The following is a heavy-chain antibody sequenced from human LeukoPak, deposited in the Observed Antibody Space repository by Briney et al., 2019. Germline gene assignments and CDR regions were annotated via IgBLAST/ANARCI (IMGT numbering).Heavy chain of an antibody. J-gene: IGHJ4*02. Sequence: ASVNDSCKACGYTFTNYGISWLRPAPGQGREWMGWISAYNGNTNYAEKLQGTVTMTTYTSTSTAYMELRSLRSDDADVYYCARDRGLNYWGQGTLVTVSS. CDR1: GYTFTNYG. CDR3: ARDRGLNY. D-gene: IGHD3-10*01. V-gene: IGHV1-18*01. CDR2: ISAYNGNT.